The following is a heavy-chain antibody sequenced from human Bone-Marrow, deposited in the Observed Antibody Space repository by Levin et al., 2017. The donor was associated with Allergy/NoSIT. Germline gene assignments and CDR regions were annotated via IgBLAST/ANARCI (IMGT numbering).Heavy chain of an antibody. CDR3: ARVLADYGDRKGIHYGYFDL. D-gene: IGHD4-17*01. CDR1: GGSISSYY. V-gene: IGHV4-59*01. J-gene: IGHJ2*01. Sequence: SETLSLTCTVSGGSISSYYWSWIRQPPGKGLEWIGYIYYSGSTNYNPSLKSRVTISVDTSKNQFSLKLSSVTAADTAVYYCARVLADYGDRKGIHYGYFDLWGRGTLVTVSS. CDR2: IYYSGST.